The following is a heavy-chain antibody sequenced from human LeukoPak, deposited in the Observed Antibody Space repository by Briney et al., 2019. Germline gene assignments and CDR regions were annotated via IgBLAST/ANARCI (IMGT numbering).Heavy chain of an antibody. Sequence: ASVKVSCKASGYTFSSYGINGVRLAPGRGPEWMASINPQKRDTHYAQNFQGRVTVTAGTSTNTAYMELRSLRSDDTAIYYCARRKYGADYNGMDVWGQGTTVTVSS. CDR2: INPQKRDT. CDR3: ARRKYGADYNGMDV. CDR1: GYTFSSYG. V-gene: IGHV1-18*01. J-gene: IGHJ6*02. D-gene: IGHD4/OR15-4a*01.